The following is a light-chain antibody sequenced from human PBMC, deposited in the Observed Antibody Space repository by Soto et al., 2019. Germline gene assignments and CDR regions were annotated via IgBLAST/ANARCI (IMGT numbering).Light chain of an antibody. Sequence: DIPMTQSPSSLSASVGDRVTITCRASQDISNYLAWYQQKPGKVPELLIYTASTLQSGVPSRFSGSGSGTDFTLTISRLKPEDVATYYCQEYRSAPFTSGPGTKVDIK. CDR2: TAS. J-gene: IGKJ3*01. CDR3: QEYRSAPFT. CDR1: QDISNY. V-gene: IGKV1-27*01.